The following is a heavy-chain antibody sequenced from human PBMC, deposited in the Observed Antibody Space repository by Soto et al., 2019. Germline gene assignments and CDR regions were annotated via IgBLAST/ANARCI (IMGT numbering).Heavy chain of an antibody. CDR3: AKDLSYYDFWSGYAGAFDI. J-gene: IGHJ3*02. Sequence: GGSLRLSCAASGFTFSSYAMSWVRQAPGKGLEWVSAISGSGGSTYYADSVKGRFTISRDNSKNTLYLQMNSLRAEDTAVYYCAKDLSYYDFWSGYAGAFDIWGQGTMVTVSS. CDR2: ISGSGGST. V-gene: IGHV3-23*01. CDR1: GFTFSSYA. D-gene: IGHD3-3*01.